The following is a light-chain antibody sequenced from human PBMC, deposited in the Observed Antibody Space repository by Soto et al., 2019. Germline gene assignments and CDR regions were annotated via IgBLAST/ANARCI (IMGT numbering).Light chain of an antibody. CDR1: QSVTSSY. CDR3: QQYGTSRQT. CDR2: GAS. Sequence: DIVLTQSPGTLSLSPGERATLSCRASQSVTSSYLAWYQQKPGQAPRLLIYGASSRATGIPDRFTGSGSGTDFNLTINRLEPEDFAVYYCQQYGTSRQTFGQGTKVEVK. V-gene: IGKV3-20*01. J-gene: IGKJ1*01.